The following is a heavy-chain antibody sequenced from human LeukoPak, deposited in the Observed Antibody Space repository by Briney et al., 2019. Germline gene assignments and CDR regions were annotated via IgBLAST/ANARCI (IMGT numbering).Heavy chain of an antibody. D-gene: IGHD5-24*01. Sequence: LETLSLTCTVSGGSIGSSTYYCGWIRQPPGKGLEWLGNIYYSGSTYYNPSLKSRVTISVDTSKNQFSLKLSSVTAADTAVYYCARLVEMATIEDYWGQGTLVTVSS. CDR2: IYYSGST. CDR3: ARLVEMATIEDY. CDR1: GGSIGSSTYY. V-gene: IGHV4-39*01. J-gene: IGHJ4*02.